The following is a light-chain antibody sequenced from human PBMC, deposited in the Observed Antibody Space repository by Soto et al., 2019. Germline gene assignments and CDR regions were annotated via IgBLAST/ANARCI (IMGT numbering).Light chain of an antibody. Sequence: QSVLTQPPSVSGAPGQRVTISCTGSSSNTGADYDVHWYQHLPGSAPKLLIYDNNIRPSGVPDRFSGSKSGTSASLAITGLQAEDEADYYCSSKRDSSTLFVFGTGTKVTVL. CDR2: DNN. V-gene: IGLV1-40*01. CDR1: SSNTGADYD. CDR3: SSKRDSSTLFV. J-gene: IGLJ1*01.